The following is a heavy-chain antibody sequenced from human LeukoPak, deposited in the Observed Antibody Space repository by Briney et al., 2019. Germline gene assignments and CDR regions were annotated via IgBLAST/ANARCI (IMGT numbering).Heavy chain of an antibody. CDR2: ISYDGSNK. V-gene: IGHV3-30*18. J-gene: IGHJ4*02. D-gene: IGHD2-8*01. CDR3: AKGGRYCTNGVCWITDY. CDR1: GFTFSSYG. Sequence: GRSLRLSCAASGFTFSSYGMHWVRQAPGKGLEWVAVISYDGSNKYYADSVKGRFTISRDNSKNTLYLQMNSLRAEDTAVYYCAKGGRYCTNGVCWITDYRGQGTLVTVSS.